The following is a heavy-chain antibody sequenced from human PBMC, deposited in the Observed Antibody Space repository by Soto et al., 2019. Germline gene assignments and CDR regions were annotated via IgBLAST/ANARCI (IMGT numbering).Heavy chain of an antibody. D-gene: IGHD7-27*01. CDR2: IIPVFGTT. J-gene: IGHJ4*02. V-gene: IGHV1-69*01. Sequence: QVHVVQSGAEVKKPGSSVKVTCKAFGGTFNSFGINWVRQAPGQGLEWMGGIIPVFGTTKYGQKFRDRVTLVADGSTSTSYMELSRLTSDDTAVYYCAIEVWGRGGYYLDSWGQGTLVTVSS. CDR1: GGTFNSFG. CDR3: AIEVWGRGGYYLDS.